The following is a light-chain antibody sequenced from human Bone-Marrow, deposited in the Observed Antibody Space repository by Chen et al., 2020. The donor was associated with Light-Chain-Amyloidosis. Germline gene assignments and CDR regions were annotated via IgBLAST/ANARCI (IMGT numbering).Light chain of an antibody. Sequence: QSALTQPASVSGSPGQSITISCTGTSSDVGGDNHVSWYQQHPDKAPKLMIYEVTHRPSWVPDRFSGSKSDNTASLTISGLQTEDEADYFCSSYTITNTLVFGCGTRVTVL. CDR2: EVT. CDR3: SSYTITNTLV. CDR1: SSDVGGDNH. V-gene: IGLV2-14*01. J-gene: IGLJ1*01.